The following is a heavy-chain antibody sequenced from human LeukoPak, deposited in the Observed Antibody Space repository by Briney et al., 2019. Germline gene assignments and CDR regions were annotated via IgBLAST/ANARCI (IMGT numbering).Heavy chain of an antibody. Sequence: GGSLRLSCAASXXXXSSYWMHWVRXAXXXXXVXXXRINSDGSRTRYADSVKGRFTISRDNAKNTLYLQMNSLRAEDTAVFYCARTTPWGVGATEFDYWGQGTLVTVSS. CDR3: ARTTPWGVGATEFDY. CDR2: INSDGSRT. J-gene: IGHJ4*02. D-gene: IGHD1-26*01. CDR1: XXXXSSYW. V-gene: IGHV3-74*01.